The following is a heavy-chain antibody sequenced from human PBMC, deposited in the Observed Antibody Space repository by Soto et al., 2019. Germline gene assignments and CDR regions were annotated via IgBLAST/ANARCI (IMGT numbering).Heavy chain of an antibody. CDR2: ISPYTGNT. V-gene: IGHV1-18*01. Sequence: QVQLVQSGDEVKKPGASVKVSCKASGYIFVNYGIAWVRQAPGQGLEWMGWISPYTGNTHSATKVQGRLTMTTDTSTRIAYMDMGSLTSDDTAVYYCVMVDNYVTPTPQDVWGQGTTVTVSS. J-gene: IGHJ6*02. D-gene: IGHD3-16*01. CDR1: GYIFVNYG. CDR3: VMVDNYVTPTPQDV.